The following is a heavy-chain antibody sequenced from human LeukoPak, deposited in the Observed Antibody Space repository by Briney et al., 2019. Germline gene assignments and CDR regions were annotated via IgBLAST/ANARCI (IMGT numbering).Heavy chain of an antibody. D-gene: IGHD3-22*01. CDR3: ARRERLSDSSGYYSTDFDY. J-gene: IGHJ4*02. CDR2: ISGSGGST. CDR1: GFTFSSYA. Sequence: PGGSLRLSCAASGFTFSSYAMSWVRQAPGKGLEWVSAISGSGGSTYYADSVKGRFTISRDNSKNTLYLQMNSLRAEDTAVYYCARRERLSDSSGYYSTDFDYWGQGTLVTVSS. V-gene: IGHV3-23*01.